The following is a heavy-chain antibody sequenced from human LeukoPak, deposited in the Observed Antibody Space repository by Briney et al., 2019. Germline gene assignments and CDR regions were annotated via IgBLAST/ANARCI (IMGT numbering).Heavy chain of an antibody. J-gene: IGHJ4*02. CDR2: INDVSGDI. Sequence: PGGSPRLSCAASEFTFSHYAMNWVRQAPGKGLEWVSYINDVSGDIHYAESVKGRFTISRDNAKNTLYLQMNSLRAEDTAVYYCARDTFQPGLIDCWGQGTLVTVSS. CDR1: EFTFSHYA. CDR3: ARDTFQPGLIDC. D-gene: IGHD2-2*01. V-gene: IGHV3-21*05.